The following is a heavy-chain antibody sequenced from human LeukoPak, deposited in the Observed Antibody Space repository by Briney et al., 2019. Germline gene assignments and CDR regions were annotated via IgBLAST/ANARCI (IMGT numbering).Heavy chain of an antibody. D-gene: IGHD3-10*01. CDR2: INPSGGST. V-gene: IGHV1-46*01. J-gene: IGHJ5*02. CDR1: GYTFTSYY. Sequence: ASVKVSCKASGYTFTSYYMHWVRQAPGQGLEWMGIINPSGGSTSYAQKFQGRVTMTRDMSTSTVYMELSSLRSEDTAVYYCARDGRGSVSGSGSFGWFDPWGQGTLVTVSS. CDR3: ARDGRGSVSGSGSFGWFDP.